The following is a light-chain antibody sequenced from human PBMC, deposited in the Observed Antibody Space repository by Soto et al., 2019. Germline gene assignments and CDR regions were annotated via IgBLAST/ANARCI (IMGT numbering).Light chain of an antibody. CDR1: QSISSW. V-gene: IGKV1-5*03. J-gene: IGKJ2*01. Sequence: DIQMTQSPSTLSASVGDRVTITCRASQSISSWLAWYQQKPGKAPKLLIYKASSLESWVPSRFSGSGSGTEFTLTISSLQPDDFATYYCQQYNSYSPYTFGQGTKLAIK. CDR2: KAS. CDR3: QQYNSYSPYT.